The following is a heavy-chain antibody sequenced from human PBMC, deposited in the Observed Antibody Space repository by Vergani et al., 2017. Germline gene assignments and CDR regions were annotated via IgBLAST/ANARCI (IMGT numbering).Heavy chain of an antibody. CDR3: AREVVVVPAAIYYYGMDV. J-gene: IGHJ6*02. Sequence: QVQLQESGPGLVKPSETLSLTCTVSGGSISSYYWSWIRQPAGKGLEWIGRIYTSGSTNYNPSLKSRVTMSVETSKNQFSLKLSSVTAADTAVYYCAREVVVVPAAIYYYGMDVWGQGTTVTVSS. CDR1: GGSISSYY. CDR2: IYTSGST. D-gene: IGHD2-2*01. V-gene: IGHV4-4*07.